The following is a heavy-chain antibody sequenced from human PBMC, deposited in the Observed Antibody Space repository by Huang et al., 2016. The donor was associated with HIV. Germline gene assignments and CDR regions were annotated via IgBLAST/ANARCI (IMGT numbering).Heavy chain of an antibody. J-gene: IGHJ4*02. Sequence: QVQLQESGPGLVKPSATLSLTCTVSGDSIDSSYWTWLRQPAGKGLEWIGRIDTSGSTNANPSLERRLTMSVDTSKNQISLRLTSVTAADTALYYCARDSPSVAGTFDYWGQGALVTVSS. D-gene: IGHD6-19*01. CDR2: IDTSGST. CDR3: ARDSPSVAGTFDY. V-gene: IGHV4-4*07. CDR1: GDSIDSSY.